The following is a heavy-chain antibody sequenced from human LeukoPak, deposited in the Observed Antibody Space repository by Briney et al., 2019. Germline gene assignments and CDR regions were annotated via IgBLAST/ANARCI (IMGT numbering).Heavy chain of an antibody. CDR3: ARTYGDNAEYFQH. V-gene: IGHV1-2*02. CDR1: GYTFTGYY. J-gene: IGHJ1*01. D-gene: IGHD4-17*01. Sequence: GASVKVSCKASGYTFTGYYMHWVRQAPGQGLEWIGWINPNSGGANYAQKFQGRVTMTRDTSISTAYMELSRLRSDDTAVYYCARTYGDNAEYFQHWGQGTLVTVSS. CDR2: INPNSGGA.